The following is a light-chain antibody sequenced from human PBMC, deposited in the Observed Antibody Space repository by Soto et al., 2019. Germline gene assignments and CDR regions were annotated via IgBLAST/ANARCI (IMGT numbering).Light chain of an antibody. CDR1: QSVSSSY. CDR3: QQYGSSPYT. Sequence: EIVLTQSPATLSLSPGERATLSCGASQSVSSSYSAWYQQKPGLAPRLLIYDASSRATGIPDRFSGSGSGTEFTLTISRLEPEDCAVYYCQQYGSSPYTFGQGTQLEIK. J-gene: IGKJ2*01. CDR2: DAS. V-gene: IGKV3D-20*01.